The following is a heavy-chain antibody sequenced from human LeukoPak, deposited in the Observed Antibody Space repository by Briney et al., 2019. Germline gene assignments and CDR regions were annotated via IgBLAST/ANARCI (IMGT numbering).Heavy chain of an antibody. D-gene: IGHD5-12*01. Sequence: GGSLRLSCTASGFAFSSYALSWVRQAPGKGLEWVSLISAGGGSIYYIDSVKGRFIISRDNSKNTLYLQMNSLRVEDTAVYYCTKDFAVASYNWFDPWGQGTLVTVSS. J-gene: IGHJ5*02. V-gene: IGHV3-23*01. CDR2: ISAGGGSI. CDR3: TKDFAVASYNWFDP. CDR1: GFAFSSYA.